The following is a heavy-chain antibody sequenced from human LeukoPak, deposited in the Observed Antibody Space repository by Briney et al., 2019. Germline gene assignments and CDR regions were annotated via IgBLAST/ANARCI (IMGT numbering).Heavy chain of an antibody. CDR1: GGSISSYH. CDR3: ARGGMTTILDY. V-gene: IGHV4-59*01. J-gene: IGHJ4*02. CDR2: IYYSGST. D-gene: IGHD4-17*01. Sequence: SETLSLTCTVSGGSISSYHWSWIRQPPGKGLEWIGYIYYSGSTNYNPSLKSRVTILVDTSKNQFSLKLSSVTAADTAVYYCARGGMTTILDYWGRGTLVTVSS.